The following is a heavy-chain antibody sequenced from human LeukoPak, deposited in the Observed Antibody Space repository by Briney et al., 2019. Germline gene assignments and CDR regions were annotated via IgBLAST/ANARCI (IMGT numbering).Heavy chain of an antibody. CDR2: ISGSGGST. CDR3: AKGSCSSTSCHPAFDI. D-gene: IGHD2-2*01. CDR1: GFTFSSYA. J-gene: IGHJ3*02. V-gene: IGHV3-23*01. Sequence: GGSLRLSCAAPGFTFSSYAMSWVRQAPGKGLEWVSAISGSGGSTYYADSVKGRFTISRDNSKNTLYLQMNSLGAEDTAVYYCAKGSCSSTSCHPAFDIWGQGTMVTVSS.